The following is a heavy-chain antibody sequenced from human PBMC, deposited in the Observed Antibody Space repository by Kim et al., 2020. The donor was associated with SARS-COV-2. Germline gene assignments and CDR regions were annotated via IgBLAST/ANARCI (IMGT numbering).Heavy chain of an antibody. J-gene: IGHJ5*02. Sequence: ETLSLTCTVSGGSISSYYWSWIRQPPGKGLEWIGYIYYSGSTNYNPSLKSRVTISVDTSKNQFSLKLSSVTAADTAVYYCARGPRYSSSWYVFDPWGQGTLVTVSS. V-gene: IGHV4-59*01. D-gene: IGHD6-13*01. CDR3: ARGPRYSSSWYVFDP. CDR2: IYYSGST. CDR1: GGSISSYY.